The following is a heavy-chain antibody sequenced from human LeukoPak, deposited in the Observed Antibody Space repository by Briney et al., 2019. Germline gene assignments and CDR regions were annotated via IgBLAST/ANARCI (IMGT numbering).Heavy chain of an antibody. D-gene: IGHD3-22*01. V-gene: IGHV3-21*01. J-gene: IGHJ3*02. CDR3: ARDGLEDYYDSSGPPESAFDI. CDR2: ISSSSSYI. Sequence: GGSLRLSCAASGFTFSNAWMNWVRQAPGKGLEWVSSISSSSSYIYYADSVKGRFTISRDNAKNSLYLQMNSLRAEDTAVYYCARDGLEDYYDSSGPPESAFDIWGQGTMVTVSS. CDR1: GFTFSNAW.